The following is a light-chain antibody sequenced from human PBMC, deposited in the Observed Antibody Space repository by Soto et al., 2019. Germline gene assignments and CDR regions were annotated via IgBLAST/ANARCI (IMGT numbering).Light chain of an antibody. Sequence: IQLTQSPSTLSASVGDRVTITCRASEGIGTALAWYLQRPGNSPDLLVYDASTLQSVVPSRFSGSGSETHFSLTISGLQPEDFGHYYCQHFNTTPLTFGGGTSVEI. CDR3: QHFNTTPLT. CDR2: DAS. V-gene: IGKV1-13*02. CDR1: EGIGTA. J-gene: IGKJ4*01.